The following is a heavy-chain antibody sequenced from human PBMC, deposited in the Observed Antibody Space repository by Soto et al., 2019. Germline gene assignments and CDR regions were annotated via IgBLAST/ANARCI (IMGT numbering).Heavy chain of an antibody. CDR3: AILAVAGIDY. CDR2: ISGSGGST. CDR1: GCTFSSYA. V-gene: IGHV3-23*01. Sequence: GGSLRLSCSASGCTFSSYAMSWVRQAPGKGLEWVSAISGSGGSTYYADSVKGRFTISRDNSKNTLYLQMNSLRAEDTAVYYCAILAVAGIDYWGQGTLVTVSS. J-gene: IGHJ4*02. D-gene: IGHD6-19*01.